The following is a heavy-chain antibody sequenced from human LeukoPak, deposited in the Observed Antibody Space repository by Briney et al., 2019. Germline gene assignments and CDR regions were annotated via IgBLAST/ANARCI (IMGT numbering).Heavy chain of an antibody. J-gene: IGHJ4*02. CDR1: GFSFSSYS. CDR3: ARNIAVAGTGY. Sequence: GGSLRLSCAASGFSFSSYSMNWVRQAPGKGLEWVSSISSSSSYIYYADSVKGRFTTSRDNAKNSLYLQMNSLRAEDTAVYYCARNIAVAGTGYWGQGTLVTVSP. D-gene: IGHD6-19*01. V-gene: IGHV3-21*01. CDR2: ISSSSSYI.